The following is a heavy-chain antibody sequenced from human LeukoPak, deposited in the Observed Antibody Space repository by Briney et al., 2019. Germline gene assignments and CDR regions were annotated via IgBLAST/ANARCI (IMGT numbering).Heavy chain of an antibody. CDR1: GFTFSSYR. CDR3: ARVPSGVPAVHFDY. Sequence: GGSLRLSCAASGFTFSSYRMTWVRQAPGKGLEWVSYISSSSSTIYYADSVKGRFTISRDNAKNSLYLQMNSLRDEDTAVYYCARVPSGVPAVHFDYWGQGTLVTVSS. J-gene: IGHJ4*02. CDR2: ISSSSSTI. V-gene: IGHV3-48*02. D-gene: IGHD2-2*01.